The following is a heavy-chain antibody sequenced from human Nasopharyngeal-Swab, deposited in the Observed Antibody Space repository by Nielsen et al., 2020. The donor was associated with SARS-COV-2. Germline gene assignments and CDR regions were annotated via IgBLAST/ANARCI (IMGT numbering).Heavy chain of an antibody. CDR2: TKYVSKWNS. D-gene: IGHD1-20*01. V-gene: IGHV6-1*01. J-gene: IGHJ4*02. Sequence: SETLSLTCVISGDSVSSKSAAWNWIRLSPSRGLEWLGKTKYVSKWNSDYAESVKSRITINPDTSKNQFSLRLNSVTPEDTAMYYCARDYKWAFDYWGQGTLVTVSS. CDR1: GDSVSSKSAA. CDR3: ARDYKWAFDY.